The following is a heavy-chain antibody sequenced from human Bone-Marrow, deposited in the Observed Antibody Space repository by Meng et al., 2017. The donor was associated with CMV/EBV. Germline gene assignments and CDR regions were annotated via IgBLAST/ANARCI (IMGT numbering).Heavy chain of an antibody. CDR2: IYWNDDK. Sequence: SGPTLVKPTQTLTLTCTFSGFSLSTSGVGVGWIRQPPGKALEWLALIYWNDDKRYSPSLKSRLTITKDTSKDQVVLTMTNMDPVDTATYYCAHRRGYDFWASYGMDVWGQGTTATVSS. J-gene: IGHJ6*02. V-gene: IGHV2-5*01. CDR3: AHRRGYDFWASYGMDV. CDR1: GFSLSTSGVG. D-gene: IGHD3-3*01.